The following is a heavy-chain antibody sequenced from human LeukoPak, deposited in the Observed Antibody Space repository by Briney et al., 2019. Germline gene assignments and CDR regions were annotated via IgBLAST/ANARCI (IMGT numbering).Heavy chain of an antibody. D-gene: IGHD5-12*01. V-gene: IGHV1-46*01. CDR3: AREGYSGYDHDY. Sequence: GASVKVSCKASGYTFTSYGISWVRQAPGQGLEWMGIINPSGGSTSYAQKFQGRVTMTRDTSTSTVYMELSSLRSEDTAVYYCAREGYSGYDHDYWGQGTLVTVSS. CDR1: GYTFTSYG. J-gene: IGHJ4*02. CDR2: INPSGGST.